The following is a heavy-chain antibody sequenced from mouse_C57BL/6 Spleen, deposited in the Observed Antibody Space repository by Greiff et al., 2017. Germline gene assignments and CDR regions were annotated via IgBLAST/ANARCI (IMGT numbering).Heavy chain of an antibody. CDR2: IDPSDSYT. V-gene: IGHV1-69*01. D-gene: IGHD2-5*01. CDR3: ASGNSNYVFAY. CDR1: GYTFTSYW. Sequence: VKLQQPGAELVMPGASVKLSCKASGYTFTSYWMHWVKQRPGQGLEWIGEIDPSDSYTNYNQKFKGKSTLTVDKSSSTAYMQLSSLTSEDSAVYYCASGNSNYVFAYWGQGTLVTVSA. J-gene: IGHJ3*01.